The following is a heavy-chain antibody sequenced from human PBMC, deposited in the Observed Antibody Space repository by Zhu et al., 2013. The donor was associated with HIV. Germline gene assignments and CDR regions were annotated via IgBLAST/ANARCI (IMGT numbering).Heavy chain of an antibody. CDR1: GYVFTSFG. D-gene: IGHD3-22*01. Sequence: QDQLVQSGAEMKKPGASVKVSCRASGYVFTSFGISWLRQAPGQSLQWMGWISGYNGKTNYARNLQDRVTMTVDISSSTAYLELRSLRSDDTAIYYCARGRYYYDHDGYYHEYFQVWGQGTLNHRLL. J-gene: IGHJ1*01. CDR3: ARGRYYYDHDGYYHEYFQV. CDR2: ISGYNGKT. V-gene: IGHV1-18*01.